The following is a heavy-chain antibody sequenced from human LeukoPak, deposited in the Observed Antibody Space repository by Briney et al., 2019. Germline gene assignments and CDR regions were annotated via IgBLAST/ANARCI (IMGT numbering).Heavy chain of an antibody. CDR1: GGSFSGYY. V-gene: IGHV4-34*01. J-gene: IGHJ6*03. Sequence: SETLSLTCAVYGGSFSGYYWSWIRQPPGKGLEWIGEINHSGNTNCNVSLKSRVSISVDTSKNQFSLKLSSVTAADTAVYYCARVRNYDFWSDSSNQWGGTYYNYYMDVWGKGTTVTVSS. CDR3: ARVRNYDFWSDSSNQWGGTYYNYYMDV. D-gene: IGHD3-3*01. CDR2: INHSGNT.